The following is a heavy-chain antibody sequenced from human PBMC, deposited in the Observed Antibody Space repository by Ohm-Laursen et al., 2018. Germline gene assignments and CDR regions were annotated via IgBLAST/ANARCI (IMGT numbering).Heavy chain of an antibody. CDR1: GFTVSSNY. J-gene: IGHJ5*02. Sequence: SLRLSCTASGFTVSSNYMSWVRQAPGKGLEWVSVIYSGSSTYYADSVKGRFTISRDNSKNTLYLQMNSLRAEDTAVYYCATIGESSPWGQGTLVTVSS. D-gene: IGHD3-10*01. V-gene: IGHV3-66*01. CDR3: ATIGESSP. CDR2: IYSGSST.